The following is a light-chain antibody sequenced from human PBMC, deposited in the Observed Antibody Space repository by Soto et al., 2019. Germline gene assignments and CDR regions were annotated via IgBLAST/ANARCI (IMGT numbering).Light chain of an antibody. CDR1: SSDIGHNY. J-gene: IGLJ3*02. CDR3: SSYTRSSRPV. Sequence: QSALTQPASVSGSPGQSITISCTGTSSDIGHNYVSWYQQHPGKAPKLMIFEVSNRPSGVSHRFSGSKSGNTASLTISGLRAEDEADYYCSSYTRSSRPVFGVGTKVTVL. CDR2: EVS. V-gene: IGLV2-14*01.